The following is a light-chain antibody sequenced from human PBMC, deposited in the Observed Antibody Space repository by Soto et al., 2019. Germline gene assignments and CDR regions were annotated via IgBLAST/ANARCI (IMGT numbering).Light chain of an antibody. CDR3: CSFAGTGNQYV. J-gene: IGLJ1*01. Sequence: QSPLTQPASVSGSLGQSTTISCIGSSDNIGSYNLVSWYQQKPGKAPNIIIFEGSKRPSGVSNRFSGSRSGNTASLTISGLQAEDEADYYCCSFAGTGNQYVFGTGTKLTVL. CDR1: SDNIGSYNL. CDR2: EGS. V-gene: IGLV2-23*01.